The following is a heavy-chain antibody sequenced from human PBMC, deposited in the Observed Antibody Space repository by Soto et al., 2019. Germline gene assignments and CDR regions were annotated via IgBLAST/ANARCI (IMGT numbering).Heavy chain of an antibody. CDR3: ARRGRMVTLPDAFDI. Sequence: SETLSLTCTVSGGSISSGGYYWSWIRQHPGKGLEWIGYIYYSGSTYYNPSLKSRVTISVDTSKNQFSLKLSSVTAADTAVYYCARRGRMVTLPDAFDIWGQGTMVTVSS. J-gene: IGHJ3*02. V-gene: IGHV4-31*03. CDR1: GGSISSGGYY. D-gene: IGHD5-18*01. CDR2: IYYSGST.